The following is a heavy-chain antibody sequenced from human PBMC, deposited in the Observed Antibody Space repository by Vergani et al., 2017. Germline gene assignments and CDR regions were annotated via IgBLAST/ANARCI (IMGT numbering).Heavy chain of an antibody. CDR3: ARQVAVAGXWWGPYYYYGMDV. CDR1: GYSFTSYW. J-gene: IGHJ6*02. CDR2: IDPSDSYT. D-gene: IGHD6-19*01. V-gene: IGHV5-10-1*01. Sequence: EVQLVQSGAEVKKPGESVRISCKGSGYSFTSYWISWVRQMPGKGLEWMGRIDPSDSYTNYSPSFQGHVTISADKSISTAYLQWSSLKASDTAMYYCARQVAVAGXWWGPYYYYGMDVWGQGTTVTVSS.